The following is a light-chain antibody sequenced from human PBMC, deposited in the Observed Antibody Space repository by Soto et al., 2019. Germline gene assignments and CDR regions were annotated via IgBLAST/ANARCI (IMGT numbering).Light chain of an antibody. J-gene: IGKJ2*01. CDR2: DAS. V-gene: IGKV1-5*01. CDR3: NHYNGNPMYT. Sequence: DIQMTQSPSTLSASLGDRVTITCRASQSISRWLAWYQQKPGKAPKVLIYDASNLESGVPSRFSGSGSGTELPLTISSLQPIDFATYSCNHYNGNPMYTFGQGTKLEI. CDR1: QSISRW.